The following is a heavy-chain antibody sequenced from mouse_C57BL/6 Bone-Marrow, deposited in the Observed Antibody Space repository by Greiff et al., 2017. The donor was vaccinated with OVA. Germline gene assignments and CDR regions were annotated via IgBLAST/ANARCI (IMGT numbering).Heavy chain of an antibody. J-gene: IGHJ1*03. CDR1: GYTFTSYG. CDR2: IYPRSGNT. CDR3: ARSLLLRFYWYFDV. Sequence: QVQLQQSGAELARPGASVKLSCKASGYTFTSYGISWVKQRTGQGLEWIGEIYPRSGNTYYNEKFKGKATLTADKSSSTAYMELRSLTSEDSAVYFGARSLLLRFYWYFDVWGTGTTVTVSS. V-gene: IGHV1-81*01. D-gene: IGHD1-1*01.